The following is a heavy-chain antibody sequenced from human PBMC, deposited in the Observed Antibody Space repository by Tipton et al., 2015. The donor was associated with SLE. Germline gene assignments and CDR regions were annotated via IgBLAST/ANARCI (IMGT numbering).Heavy chain of an antibody. V-gene: IGHV4-59*07. CDR1: GVSIRINY. Sequence: TLSLTCSVSGVSIRINYWSWIRQSPWKGLEWIVYTYNNDRTKYNPSLPSRVTVSVDTSENQLSLKLTSVTAADTAVYYCARFHLKSYYEFDSWGQGTLVTVSS. CDR2: TYNNDRT. D-gene: IGHD1-26*01. CDR3: ARFHLKSYYEFDS. J-gene: IGHJ5*01.